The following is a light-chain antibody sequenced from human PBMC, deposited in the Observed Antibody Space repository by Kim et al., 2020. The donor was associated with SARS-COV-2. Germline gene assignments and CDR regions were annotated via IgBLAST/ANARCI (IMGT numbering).Light chain of an antibody. CDR3: QSADISGISWI. CDR2: RDK. Sequence: PGSAPIRVLYRDKERPSWIPERFSGSRSGTTLTLTITGVQTEDEADYFCQSADISGISWIFGGGTQLTVL. J-gene: IGLJ2*01. V-gene: IGLV3-25*03.